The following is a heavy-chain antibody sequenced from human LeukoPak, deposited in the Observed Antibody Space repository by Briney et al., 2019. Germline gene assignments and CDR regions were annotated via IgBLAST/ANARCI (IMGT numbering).Heavy chain of an antibody. CDR1: GFTFSSHG. J-gene: IGHJ4*02. Sequence: GGSLRLSCAAFGFTFSSHGMNWVRQAPGKGLEWVSSISATGVDIYYADSVKGRLTISRDNAKNSLYLQMNSLRAEDTAVYYCARGDSSDFDYWGQGTLVTVSS. CDR3: ARGDSSDFDY. V-gene: IGHV3-21*01. CDR2: ISATGVDI. D-gene: IGHD3-22*01.